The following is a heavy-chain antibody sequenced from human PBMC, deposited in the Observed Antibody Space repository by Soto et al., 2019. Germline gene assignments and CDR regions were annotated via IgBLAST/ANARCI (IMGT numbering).Heavy chain of an antibody. D-gene: IGHD6-13*01. CDR2: IYYSGST. CDR3: ARLGSSWYDHGMDV. J-gene: IGHJ6*02. Sequence: QVQLQESGPGLVKPSETLSLTCTVSGGSISSYYWSWIRQPPGKGLEWIGYIYYSGSTNYNPSLKSRVTXXVXTXXNQFSLKLSSVTAADTAVYYCARLGSSWYDHGMDVWGQGTTVTVSS. V-gene: IGHV4-59*08. CDR1: GGSISSYY.